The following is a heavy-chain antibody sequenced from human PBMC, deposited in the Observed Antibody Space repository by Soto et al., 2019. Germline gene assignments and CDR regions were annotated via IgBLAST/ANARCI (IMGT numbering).Heavy chain of an antibody. Sequence: PSETLSLTCTVSSAPVSSTTYTWGWIRQPPGKGLEWVASVYYGGRSYYNPSLNSRVTISVDTSKNQFSLKMTSVSAADTAVYYCARGWWEREGYLMDVWGQGTTVTVSS. CDR3: ARGWWEREGYLMDV. CDR1: SAPVSSTTYT. V-gene: IGHV4-39*01. J-gene: IGHJ6*02. CDR2: VYYGGRS. D-gene: IGHD1-26*01.